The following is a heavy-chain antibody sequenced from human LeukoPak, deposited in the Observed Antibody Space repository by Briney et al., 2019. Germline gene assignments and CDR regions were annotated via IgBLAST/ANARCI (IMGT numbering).Heavy chain of an antibody. D-gene: IGHD7-27*01. CDR2: TVHTGST. V-gene: IGHV4-4*02. CDR3: AKDINWGLGY. Sequence: SGTLSLTCAVSGGSISSNNWWSWVRQSPGKGLEWIGETVHTGSTKYNPSLENRVTISLDKSKNQFSLKLNSVTAADTAVYYCAKDINWGLGYWGQGTLVTVSS. CDR1: GGSISSNNW. J-gene: IGHJ4*02.